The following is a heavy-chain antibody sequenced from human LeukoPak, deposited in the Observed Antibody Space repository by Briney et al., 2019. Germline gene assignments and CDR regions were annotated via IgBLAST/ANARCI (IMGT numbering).Heavy chain of an antibody. CDR3: ARCRDEFADYGFTS. CDR1: GDSISSNY. CDR2: ISNSGST. D-gene: IGHD4-17*01. Sequence: SGTLSLTCTVSGDSISSNYWSWIRGPPGKGLEWIGYISNSGSTKYNPSLKSRVTISVDTSKNLFSLKLTSMTAADTAVYYCARCRDEFADYGFTSWGPGTLVTVSS. J-gene: IGHJ5*02. V-gene: IGHV4-59*01.